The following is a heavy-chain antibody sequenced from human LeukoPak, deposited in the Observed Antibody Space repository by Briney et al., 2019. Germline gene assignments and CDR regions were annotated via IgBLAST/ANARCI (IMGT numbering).Heavy chain of an antibody. J-gene: IGHJ1*01. D-gene: IGHD6-6*01. CDR2: ISGSGGST. CDR1: GFTFSSYA. CDR3: AKDRVFSSSAGCFQH. V-gene: IGHV3-23*01. Sequence: GGSLRLSCAASGFTFSSYAMSWVRQAPGKGLEWVSGISGSGGSTDYADSVKGRFTISRDNSKNTLYLQTNSLRAEDTAVYYCAKDRVFSSSAGCFQHWGQGTLVTVSS.